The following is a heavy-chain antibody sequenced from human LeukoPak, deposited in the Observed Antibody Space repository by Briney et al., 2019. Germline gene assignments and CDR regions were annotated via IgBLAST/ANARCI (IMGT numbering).Heavy chain of an antibody. CDR2: ISSSSSYI. Sequence: GGSLRLSCAASGFTFSSYSMNWVRQAPGKGLEWVSSISSSSSYIYYADSVKGRFTISGDNAKNSLYLQMNSLRAEDTAVYYCATDQYYDILTGYYMADVWGKGTTVTVSS. CDR3: ATDQYYDILTGYYMADV. D-gene: IGHD3-9*01. V-gene: IGHV3-21*01. J-gene: IGHJ6*04. CDR1: GFTFSSYS.